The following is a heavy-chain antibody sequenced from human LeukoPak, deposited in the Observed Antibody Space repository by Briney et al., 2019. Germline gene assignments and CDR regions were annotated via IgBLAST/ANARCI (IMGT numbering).Heavy chain of an antibody. D-gene: IGHD3-22*01. CDR1: GGTFSSYA. Sequence: SVKVSCKASGGTFSSYAISWVRQAPGRGLEWMGGIIPMFGTANYAQKFQGRVTITADESTSTAYMELSSLRSEDTAVYYCARAILGYDSSGYYYIYYFDYWGQGTLVTVSS. J-gene: IGHJ4*02. CDR2: IIPMFGTA. V-gene: IGHV1-69*13. CDR3: ARAILGYDSSGYYYIYYFDY.